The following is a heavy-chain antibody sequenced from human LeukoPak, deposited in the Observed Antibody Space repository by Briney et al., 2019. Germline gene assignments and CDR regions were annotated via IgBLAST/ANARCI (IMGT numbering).Heavy chain of an antibody. V-gene: IGHV4-34*01. CDR1: GGSFSGYY. Sequence: SETLSLTCAVYGGSFSGYYWSWIRQPPGKGLEWIGEINHSGSTNYNPSLKSRVTISVDTSKNQFSLKLSSVTAADTAVYYCARGWAVGALDDAFDIWGQGTMVTVSS. J-gene: IGHJ3*02. CDR3: ARGWAVGALDDAFDI. CDR2: INHSGST. D-gene: IGHD1-26*01.